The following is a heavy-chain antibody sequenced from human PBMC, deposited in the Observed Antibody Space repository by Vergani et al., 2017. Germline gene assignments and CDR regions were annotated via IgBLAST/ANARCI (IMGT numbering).Heavy chain of an antibody. CDR3: AMALVRGVRNYYYYYGMDV. CDR1: GGSISSGGYY. V-gene: IGHV4-31*03. D-gene: IGHD3-10*01. J-gene: IGHJ6*02. CDR2: IYYSGST. Sequence: QVQLQESGPGLVKPSQTLSLTCTVSGGSISSGGYYWSWIRQHPGKGLEWIGYIYYSGSTYYNPSLKSRVTISVDTSKNQFSLKLSSVTAADTAVYYCAMALVRGVRNYYYYYGMDVWGQGTTVTVSS.